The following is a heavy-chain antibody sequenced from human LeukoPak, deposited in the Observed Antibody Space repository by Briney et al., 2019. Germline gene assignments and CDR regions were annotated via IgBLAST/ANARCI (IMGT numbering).Heavy chain of an antibody. CDR1: GFTFSSYE. Sequence: GSLRLSCAASGFTFSSYEMNWVRQAPGKGLEWIGSIYRSGSTYYNPSLKSRVTISVDMSKNQFSLKLSSVTAADTAVYYCARGDSSSSPDFDYWGQGTLVTVSS. CDR2: IYRSGST. CDR3: ARGDSSSSPDFDY. J-gene: IGHJ4*02. V-gene: IGHV4-38-2*01. D-gene: IGHD6-6*01.